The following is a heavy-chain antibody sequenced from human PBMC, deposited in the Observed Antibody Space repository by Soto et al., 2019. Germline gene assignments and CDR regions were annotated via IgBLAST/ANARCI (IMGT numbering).Heavy chain of an antibody. CDR3: VRDEAHYDILTGSTLGRAFDI. Sequence: QVQLQESGPGLVKPSGTLSLTCVITNASISSSNWWSWVRQPPGKGLEWIGEIYHTGRTNYNPSLRSRVTMSIDKSNNRFSLRLHSLTAADTAVYYCVRDEAHYDILTGSTLGRAFDIWGQGTMVTVSS. V-gene: IGHV4-4*02. D-gene: IGHD3-9*01. CDR1: NASISSSNW. CDR2: IYHTGRT. J-gene: IGHJ3*02.